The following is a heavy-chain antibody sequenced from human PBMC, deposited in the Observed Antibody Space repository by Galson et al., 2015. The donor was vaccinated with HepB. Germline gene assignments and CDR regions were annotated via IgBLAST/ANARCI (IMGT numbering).Heavy chain of an antibody. CDR3: AKGSMYYYDSSGYPMFDY. CDR2: ISYDGSNK. CDR1: GFTFSSYG. Sequence: SLRLSCAASGFTFSSYGMHWVRQAPGKGLEWVAVISYDGSNKYYADSVKGRFTISRDNSKNTLYLQMNSLRAEDTAVYYCAKGSMYYYDSSGYPMFDYWGQGTLFTVSS. J-gene: IGHJ4*02. V-gene: IGHV3-30*18. D-gene: IGHD3-22*01.